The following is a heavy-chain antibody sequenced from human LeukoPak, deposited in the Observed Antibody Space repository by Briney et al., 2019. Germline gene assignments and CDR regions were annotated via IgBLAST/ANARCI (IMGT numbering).Heavy chain of an antibody. V-gene: IGHV4-39*07. CDR2: GDYSGGT. CDR1: CDSFTSVTDY. Sequence: SETLSLTCTVSCDSFTSVTDYWAWIRQPPGKGLEWIASGDYSGGTYYNPSLESRVAISVDTSKNQFSLKLNSVTAADTAVYYCARGGLTTITTSGEMDYFGYWGQGTLVTVSS. CDR3: ARGGLTTITTSGEMDYFGY. J-gene: IGHJ4*02. D-gene: IGHD5-12*01.